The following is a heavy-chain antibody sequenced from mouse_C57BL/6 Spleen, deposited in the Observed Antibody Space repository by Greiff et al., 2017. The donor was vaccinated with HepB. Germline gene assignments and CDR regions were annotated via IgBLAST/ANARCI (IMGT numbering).Heavy chain of an antibody. CDR1: GFSLTSYG. J-gene: IGHJ4*01. V-gene: IGHV2-2*01. Sequence: VQVVESGPGLVQPSQSLSITCTVSGFSLTSYGVHWVRQSPGKGLEWLGVIWSGGSTDYNAAFISRLSISKDNSKSQVFFKMNSLQADDTAIYYCASAPAGPLYAMDYWGQGTSVTVSS. CDR2: IWSGGST. D-gene: IGHD1-2*01. CDR3: ASAPAGPLYAMDY.